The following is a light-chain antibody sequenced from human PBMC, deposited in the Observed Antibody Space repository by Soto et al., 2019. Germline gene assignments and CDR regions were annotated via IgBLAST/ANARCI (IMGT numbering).Light chain of an antibody. CDR3: QQYGSSPRAYT. V-gene: IGKV3-20*01. CDR1: QSVSSSY. CDR2: GAS. J-gene: IGKJ2*01. Sequence: EIVLTQSPGTLSLSPGERATLSCRASQSVSSSYLAWYQQKPGQAPRLLIYGASSRATGIPDRFSGSGSGTDFTLTISRLEPEDFAVYYCQQYGSSPRAYTSGQGTKLEIK.